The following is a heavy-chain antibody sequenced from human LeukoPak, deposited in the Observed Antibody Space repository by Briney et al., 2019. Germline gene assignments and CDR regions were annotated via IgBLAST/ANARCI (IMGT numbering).Heavy chain of an antibody. CDR3: ASTDSGWYYFDY. Sequence: SETLSLTCAVYGGSFSGYYWSWIRQPPGKRLEWIGEINHSGSTNYNPSLKSRVTISVDTSKNQFSLKLSSVTAADTAVYYCASTDSGWYYFDYWGQGTLVTVSS. D-gene: IGHD6-19*01. V-gene: IGHV4-34*01. J-gene: IGHJ4*02. CDR2: INHSGST. CDR1: GGSFSGYY.